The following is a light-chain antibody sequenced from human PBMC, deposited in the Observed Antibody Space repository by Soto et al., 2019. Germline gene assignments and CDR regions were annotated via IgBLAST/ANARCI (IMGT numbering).Light chain of an antibody. V-gene: IGLV2-14*01. CDR2: EVS. CDR3: SSYTSSSTRV. Sequence: QSALTQPASVSGSPGQSIPISCTGTSSDVGGYNYVSWYQQHPGKAPKLMIYEVSNRPSGVSNRFSGSKSGNTASLTISGLQAEDEADYYCSSYTSSSTRVFGGGTKVTVL. CDR1: SSDVGGYNY. J-gene: IGLJ3*02.